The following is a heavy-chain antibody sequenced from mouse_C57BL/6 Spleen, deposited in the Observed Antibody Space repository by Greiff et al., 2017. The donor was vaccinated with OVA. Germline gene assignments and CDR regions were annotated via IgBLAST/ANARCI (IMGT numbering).Heavy chain of an antibody. CDR1: GYTFTSYW. V-gene: IGHV1-50*01. Sequence: QVQLQQPGAELVKPGASVKLSCKASGYTFTSYWMQWVKQRPGQGLEWIGEIDPSDSYTNYNQKFKGKATLTVDTSSSTAYMQLSSLTSEDSAVYYCASTAQATYYAMDYWGQGTSVTVSS. J-gene: IGHJ4*01. D-gene: IGHD3-2*02. CDR2: IDPSDSYT. CDR3: ASTAQATYYAMDY.